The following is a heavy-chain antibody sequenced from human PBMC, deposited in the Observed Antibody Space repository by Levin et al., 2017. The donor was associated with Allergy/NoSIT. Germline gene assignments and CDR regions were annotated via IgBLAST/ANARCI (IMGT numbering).Heavy chain of an antibody. V-gene: IGHV3-48*01. CDR3: ASNSWNYGGGY. Sequence: QTGGSLRLSCAASGFTFSSYSMNWVRQAPGKGLEWVSYISGSSSTIYYADSVKGRFTISRDNAKNSLYLQMNSLRAEDTAVYYCASNSWNYGGGYWGQGTLVTVSS. J-gene: IGHJ4*02. D-gene: IGHD1-7*01. CDR1: GFTFSSYS. CDR2: ISGSSSTI.